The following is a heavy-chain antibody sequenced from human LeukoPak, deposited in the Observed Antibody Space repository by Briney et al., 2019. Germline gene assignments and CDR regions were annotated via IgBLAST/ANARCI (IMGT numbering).Heavy chain of an antibody. J-gene: IGHJ4*02. Sequence: SVKVPCKASGGTFSSYAISWVRQAPGQGLEWMGGIIPIFGTANYAQKFQGRVTITTDESTSTAYMELSSLRSEDTAVYYCAANYYDSSGYYYWGQGTLVTVSS. CDR3: AANYYDSSGYYY. CDR2: IIPIFGTA. D-gene: IGHD3-22*01. CDR1: GGTFSSYA. V-gene: IGHV1-69*05.